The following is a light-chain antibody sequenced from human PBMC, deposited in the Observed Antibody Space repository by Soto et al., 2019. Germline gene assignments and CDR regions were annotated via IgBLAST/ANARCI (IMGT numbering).Light chain of an antibody. J-gene: IGLJ3*02. CDR3: SSYTSSNTWV. CDR1: SSDVGGYDY. CDR2: EVS. V-gene: IGLV2-14*01. Sequence: QSALTQPASVSGSPGQSITISCTGTSSDVGGYDYVSWYQHYPGKAPKLMIYEVSYRPSGVSSRFSGSKSGNTASLTISGLQAEDEADYYCSSYTSSNTWVFGGGTKLTVL.